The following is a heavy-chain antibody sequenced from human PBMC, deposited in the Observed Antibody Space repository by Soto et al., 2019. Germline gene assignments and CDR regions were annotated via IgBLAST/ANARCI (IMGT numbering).Heavy chain of an antibody. CDR1: GFTFSSYA. V-gene: IGHV3-23*01. CDR2: ISGSGGST. D-gene: IGHD3-3*01. J-gene: IGHJ6*02. CDR3: AKAMSGDDPRYYYYYGMDV. Sequence: GGSLRLSCAASGFTFSSYAMSWVRQAPGKGLEWVSAISGSGGSTYYADSVKGRFTISRDNSKNTLYLQMNSLRAEDTAVYYCAKAMSGDDPRYYYYYGMDVWGQGTTVTVSS.